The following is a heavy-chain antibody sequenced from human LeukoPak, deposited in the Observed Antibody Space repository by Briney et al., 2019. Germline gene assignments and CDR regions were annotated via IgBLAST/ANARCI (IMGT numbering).Heavy chain of an antibody. Sequence: PSETLSLTCTVSGGSISSYYWSWIRQPPGKGLEWIGYIYYSGSTNYNPSLKSRVTISVDTSKNQFSLKLSSVTTADTAVYYCARDLLSASGSHADAFDIWGQGTMVTVSS. CDR1: GGSISSYY. V-gene: IGHV4-59*01. J-gene: IGHJ3*02. D-gene: IGHD3-22*01. CDR2: IYYSGST. CDR3: ARDLLSASGSHADAFDI.